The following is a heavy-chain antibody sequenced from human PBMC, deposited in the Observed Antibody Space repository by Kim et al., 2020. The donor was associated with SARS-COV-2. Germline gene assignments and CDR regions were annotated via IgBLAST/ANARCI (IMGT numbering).Heavy chain of an antibody. CDR2: IYSGGSST. D-gene: IGHD3-10*01. CDR3: AKDREHLWFGEPHYYYYGMDV. J-gene: IGHJ6*02. CDR1: GFTFSSYA. V-gene: IGHV3-23*03. Sequence: GGSLRLSCAASGFTFSSYAMSWVRQAPGKGLEWVSVIYSGGSSTYYADSVKGRFTISRDNSKNTLYLQMNSLRAEDTAVYYCAKDREHLWFGEPHYYYYGMDVWGQGTTVTVSS.